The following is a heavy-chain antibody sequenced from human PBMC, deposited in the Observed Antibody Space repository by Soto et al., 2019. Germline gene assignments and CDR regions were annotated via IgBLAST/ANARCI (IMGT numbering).Heavy chain of an antibody. Sequence: QVQLQQWGAGLLKPSETLSLNCAVTGGSLSGYYWSWIRQPPGKGLEWIGEVKDGGHTNYSPSLRGRVTLSSDTSNNQFPLRLNSVTAADTGVYYCARGHEGVVATPWDQGSLVTVSS. CDR1: GGSLSGYY. CDR2: VKDGGHT. V-gene: IGHV4-34*01. D-gene: IGHD5-12*01. J-gene: IGHJ5*02. CDR3: ARGHEGVVATP.